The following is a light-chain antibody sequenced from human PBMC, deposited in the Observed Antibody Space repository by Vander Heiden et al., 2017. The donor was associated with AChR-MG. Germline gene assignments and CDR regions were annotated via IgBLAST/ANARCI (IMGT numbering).Light chain of an antibody. CDR3: LLYYGGGGV. J-gene: IGLJ3*02. CDR1: TGAVTSGHD. Sequence: QTVVTQESSLTVSPGGTVTLTCASSTGAVTSGHDPNWFQQKPGQSPRALIYGASNRHSWTPARFSGSLVGGKAALTLSSVQPEDEAAYYCLLYYGGGGVFGGGTMLTVL. CDR2: GAS. V-gene: IGLV7-43*01.